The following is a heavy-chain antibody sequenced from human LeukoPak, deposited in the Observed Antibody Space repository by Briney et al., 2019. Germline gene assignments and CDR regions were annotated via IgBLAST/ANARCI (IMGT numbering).Heavy chain of an antibody. J-gene: IGHJ4*02. CDR3: ARGAHSGSYFLIDY. CDR1: GYTFTSYY. CDR2: LYPDSGGT. Sequence: ASVRVSCKASGYTFTSYYMHWVRQAPGQGPEWMGWLYPDSGGTNYAQSFQARVTMTRDTSITTAYMELTRLTSDDTAVYYCARGAHSGSYFLIDYWGQGTLVTVSS. V-gene: IGHV1-2*02. D-gene: IGHD1-26*01.